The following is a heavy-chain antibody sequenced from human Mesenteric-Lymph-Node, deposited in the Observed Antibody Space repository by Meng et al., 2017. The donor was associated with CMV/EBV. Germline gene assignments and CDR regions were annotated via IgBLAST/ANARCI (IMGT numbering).Heavy chain of an antibody. CDR3: ARDECGGDCYQTDGFDY. J-gene: IGHJ4*02. CDR1: GFTFSSFT. V-gene: IGHV3-21*01. CDR2: IRSTSSHT. D-gene: IGHD2-21*01. Sequence: GESLKISCAASGFTFSSFTMNWVRQAPGKGLEWVSSIRSTSSHTYYADSEKGRFTISRDNAKNSLYLQMNSLRAEDTAVYYCARDECGGDCYQTDGFDYWGQGTLVTVSS.